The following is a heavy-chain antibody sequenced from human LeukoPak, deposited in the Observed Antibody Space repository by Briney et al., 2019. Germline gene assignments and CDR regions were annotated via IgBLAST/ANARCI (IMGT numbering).Heavy chain of an antibody. Sequence: GGSLRLSCAASGFTFSSYGMHWVRQAPGKGLEWVAVISYDGSNKYYADSVKGRSTISRDNSKNTLYLQMNSLRAEDTAVYYCAESYSNPTPYYFDYWGQGTLVTVSS. CDR3: AESYSNPTPYYFDY. CDR2: ISYDGSNK. V-gene: IGHV3-30*18. J-gene: IGHJ4*02. D-gene: IGHD4-11*01. CDR1: GFTFSSYG.